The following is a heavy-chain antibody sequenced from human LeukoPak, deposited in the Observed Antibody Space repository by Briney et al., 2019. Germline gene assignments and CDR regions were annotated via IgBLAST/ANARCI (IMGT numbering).Heavy chain of an antibody. CDR3: TTDMDYDILTGYPTLGY. J-gene: IGHJ4*02. V-gene: IGHV3-15*01. Sequence: GGSLRLSCAASGFTLSNAWMSWVRQAPGKGLEWVGRIKSKTDGGTTDYAAPVKGRFTISRDDSKNTLYLQMNSLKTEDTAVYYCTTDMDYDILTGYPTLGYWGQGTLVTVSS. D-gene: IGHD3-9*01. CDR2: IKSKTDGGTT. CDR1: GFTLSNAW.